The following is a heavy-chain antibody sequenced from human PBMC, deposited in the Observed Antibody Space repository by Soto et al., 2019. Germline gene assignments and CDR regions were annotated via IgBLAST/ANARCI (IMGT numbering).Heavy chain of an antibody. J-gene: IGHJ4*02. CDR1: GFTFSHYA. CDR2: MSYDGSNE. V-gene: IGHV3-30*18. Sequence: QVQLVESGGGVVQPGRSLRLSCAASGFTFSHYAMHWVRQAPGKGLEWVALMSYDGSNEYYADSVKGRFTISRDKSKNTLYLQMNSLRVEDTAVYYCAKDGTHDFDYWGQGTLVTVSS. CDR3: AKDGTHDFDY.